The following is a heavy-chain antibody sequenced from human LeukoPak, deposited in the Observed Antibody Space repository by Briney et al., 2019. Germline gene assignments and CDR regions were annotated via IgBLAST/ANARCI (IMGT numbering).Heavy chain of an antibody. CDR2: ISGSGGST. Sequence: GGSLRLSCAASGFTFSSYAMSWVRQAPGKGLEWVSAISGSGGSTYYADSVKGRFTISRDNSKKTLYLQMNSLRDEDTAVYYCARERYFAFNYGMDVWGQGTTVTVSS. J-gene: IGHJ6*02. V-gene: IGHV3-23*01. CDR1: GFTFSSYA. CDR3: ARERYFAFNYGMDV. D-gene: IGHD3-9*01.